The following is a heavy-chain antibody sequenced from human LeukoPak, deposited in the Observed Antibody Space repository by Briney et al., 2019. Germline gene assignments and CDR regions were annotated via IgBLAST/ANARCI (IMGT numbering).Heavy chain of an antibody. CDR1: GYSISSGYY. J-gene: IGHJ5*02. D-gene: IGHD3-3*01. CDR2: IYHSGST. CDR3: ARHSTWSGPGP. V-gene: IGHV4-38-2*01. Sequence: SETLSLTCAVSGYSISSGYYWDWIRQPPGKGLEWIGSIYHSGSTYYNPSLKSRVTISVDTSKNQFSLKLSSVTAADTAVYYCARHSTWSGPGPWGQGTLVTVSS.